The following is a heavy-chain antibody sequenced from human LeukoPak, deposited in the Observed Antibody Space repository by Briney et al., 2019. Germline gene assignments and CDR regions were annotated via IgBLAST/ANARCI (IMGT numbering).Heavy chain of an antibody. CDR1: GGSISSGGYY. Sequence: SETLSLTCTVSGGSISSGGYYWSWIRQHPGKGLEWIGYIYYSGSTYYNPSLKSRLTISVDTSKSYFSLKLSSVTAADTAVYYCARVLGYCSSSSCYGWFDPWGQGTLVTVSS. CDR2: IYYSGST. D-gene: IGHD2-2*01. CDR3: ARVLGYCSSSSCYGWFDP. V-gene: IGHV4-31*03. J-gene: IGHJ5*02.